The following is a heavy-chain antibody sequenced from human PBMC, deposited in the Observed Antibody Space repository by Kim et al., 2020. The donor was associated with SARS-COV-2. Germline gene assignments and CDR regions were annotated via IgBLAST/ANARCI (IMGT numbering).Heavy chain of an antibody. Sequence: GGSLRLSCTVSGFTFSSSWMHWVRQAPGKGLAWVSRMNGEGSSQTYADPVKGRCTISSDNAKNTQILQMDILRVDDTAADYCSRSTCGAAWLWGQGTPV. CDR2: MNGEGSSQ. J-gene: IGHJ6*02. V-gene: IGHV3-74*01. CDR3: SRSTCGAAWL. CDR1: GFTFSSSW. D-gene: IGHD2-21*01.